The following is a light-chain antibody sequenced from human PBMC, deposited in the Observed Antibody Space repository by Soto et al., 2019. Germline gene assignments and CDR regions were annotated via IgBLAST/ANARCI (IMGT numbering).Light chain of an antibody. Sequence: ERVMTQSPATLSVSPGESATLSCRASQSVGANLAWYQQKPGQAPRLLIYGASTRAAGISPRFSGGGSGTEFTLTISSLQSEDFGVYYCQQYTYWPRTFGQGTKVGIK. CDR1: QSVGAN. CDR2: GAS. V-gene: IGKV3-15*01. J-gene: IGKJ1*01. CDR3: QQYTYWPRT.